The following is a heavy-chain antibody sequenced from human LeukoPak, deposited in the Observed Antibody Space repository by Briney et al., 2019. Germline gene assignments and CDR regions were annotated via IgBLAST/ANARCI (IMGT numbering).Heavy chain of an antibody. J-gene: IGHJ4*02. Sequence: PGGSLRLSCAASGFTFSSYEMNWVRQAPGKGLEWVSYISSSGSTIYYADSVKGRFTISRDNSKNTLYLQMNSLRAEDTAVYYCAATYYDILTGYSFDYWGQGTLVTVSS. CDR2: ISSSGSTI. CDR1: GFTFSSYE. V-gene: IGHV3-48*03. CDR3: AATYYDILTGYSFDY. D-gene: IGHD3-9*01.